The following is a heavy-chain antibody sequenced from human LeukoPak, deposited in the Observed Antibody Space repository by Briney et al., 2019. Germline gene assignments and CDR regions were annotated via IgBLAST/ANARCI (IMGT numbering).Heavy chain of an antibody. Sequence: GASVKVSCKASGYTFTSYDINWVRQATGQGLEWMGWMNPNSGNTGYAQKFQGRVTMTRNTSISTAYMELSSLRSEDTAVYYCARSLRYYYDSSGYYLAFDIWGQGTMVTVSS. CDR3: ARSLRYYYDSSGYYLAFDI. CDR2: MNPNSGNT. V-gene: IGHV1-8*01. D-gene: IGHD3-22*01. CDR1: GYTFTSYD. J-gene: IGHJ3*02.